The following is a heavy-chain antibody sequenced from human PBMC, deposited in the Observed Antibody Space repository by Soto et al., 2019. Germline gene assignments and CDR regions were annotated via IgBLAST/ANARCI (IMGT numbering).Heavy chain of an antibody. V-gene: IGHV3-33*01. Sequence: QVQLVESGGGVVQPGRSLRLSCAASGFTFSSYGMHWVRQAPGKGLEWVAVIWYDGSNKYYADSVKGRFTISRDNSKNTLYRQMNSLRAEDTAVYYRAREMVSKNWFDPWGQGTLVTVSS. D-gene: IGHD2-8*01. CDR1: GFTFSSYG. CDR2: IWYDGSNK. J-gene: IGHJ5*02. CDR3: AREMVSKNWFDP.